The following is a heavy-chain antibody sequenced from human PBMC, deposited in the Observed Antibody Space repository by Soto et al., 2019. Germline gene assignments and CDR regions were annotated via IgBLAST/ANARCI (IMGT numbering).Heavy chain of an antibody. D-gene: IGHD3-16*01. CDR1: GGFLSESH. CDR3: VRIRYQLPSSVLWLDP. J-gene: IGHJ5*02. CDR2: INHVGGT. Sequence: SETLSLTCAVYGGFLSESHWTWIRQPPGKGLEWIGEINHVGGTNYNPSLKSRVTMSVDTSQNQFSLRLISVTAADTAMYFCVRIRYQLPSSVLWLDPWGQGTPVTVSS. V-gene: IGHV4-34*01.